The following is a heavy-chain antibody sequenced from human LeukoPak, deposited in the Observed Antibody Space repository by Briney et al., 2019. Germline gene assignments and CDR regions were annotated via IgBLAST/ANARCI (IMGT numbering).Heavy chain of an antibody. J-gene: IGHJ4*02. V-gene: IGHV3-21*01. CDR2: IISSSAYI. CDR3: ARAIRWLRSIDS. Sequence: GGSLRLSCAASGFTFSTYNMNWVRQAPGKGLEWVSSIISSSAYIYYADSVEGRFTISRDNAKTSLYLQMNSLRAEDTAIYYCARAIRWLRSIDSWGQGTLVTVSS. D-gene: IGHD5-12*01. CDR1: GFTFSTYN.